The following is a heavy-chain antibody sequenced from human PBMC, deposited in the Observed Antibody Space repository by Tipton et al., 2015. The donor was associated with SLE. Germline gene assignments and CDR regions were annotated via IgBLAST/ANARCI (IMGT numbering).Heavy chain of an antibody. V-gene: IGHV4-59*07. J-gene: IGHJ6*03. D-gene: IGHD4-17*01. CDR3: ARNDYGDYGGSFYYMDV. Sequence: TLSLTCTVSGGSISSYYWSWIRQPPGKGLEWIGYIYYSGSTNYNPSLKSRVTISVDTSKNQFSLKLSSVTAADTAVYYCARNDYGDYGGSFYYMDVWGKGTTVTVSS. CDR1: GGSISSYY. CDR2: IYYSGST.